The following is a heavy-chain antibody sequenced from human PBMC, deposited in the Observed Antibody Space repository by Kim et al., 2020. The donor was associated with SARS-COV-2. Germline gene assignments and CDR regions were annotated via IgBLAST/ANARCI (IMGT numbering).Heavy chain of an antibody. CDR3: ARDVSSSDAFDI. V-gene: IGHV1-8*01. Sequence: GYAQEFQGRVTMTRNTSISTAYMELSSLRSEDTAVYYCARDVSSSDAFDIWGQGTMVTVSS. D-gene: IGHD6-13*01. J-gene: IGHJ3*02.